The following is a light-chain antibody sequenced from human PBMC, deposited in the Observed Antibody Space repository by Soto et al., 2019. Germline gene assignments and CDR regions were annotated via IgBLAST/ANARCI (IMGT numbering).Light chain of an antibody. J-gene: IGKJ5*01. CDR1: QTTSPKY. CDR2: GAS. V-gene: IGKV3-20*01. Sequence: EIELTQSPGTLSLSPGESATLSCRVSQTTSPKYVAWYQQRRGLAPRLLVYGASKRAAGIPDRFRGSGFGSEFSLTISGLDPEDFAVYFCQHFGSSPPVIFGQGTRLENK. CDR3: QHFGSSPPVI.